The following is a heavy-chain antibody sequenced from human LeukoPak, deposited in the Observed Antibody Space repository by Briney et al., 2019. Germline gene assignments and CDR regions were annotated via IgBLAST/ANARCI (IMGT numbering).Heavy chain of an antibody. V-gene: IGHV4-39*07. CDR1: GGSISSSSYY. CDR3: ARDGRVVAIQYYYYYMDV. J-gene: IGHJ6*03. Sequence: SETLSLTCTVSGGSISSSSYYWGWIRQPPGKGLEWIGSIYYSGSTYYNPSLKSRVTISVDTSKNQFSLKLSSVTAADTAVYYCARDGRVVAIQYYYYYMDVWGKGTTVTVSS. CDR2: IYYSGST. D-gene: IGHD3-22*01.